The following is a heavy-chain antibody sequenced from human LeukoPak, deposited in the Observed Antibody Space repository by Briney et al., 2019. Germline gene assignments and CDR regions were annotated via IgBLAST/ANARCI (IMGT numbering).Heavy chain of an antibody. CDR1: GFTFSSYG. CDR2: ISYDGSNK. CDR3: ARNLRVSSSKYYYYYYGMDV. J-gene: IGHJ6*02. D-gene: IGHD6-6*01. V-gene: IGHV3-30*03. Sequence: GRSLRLSCAASGFTFSSYGMHWVRQAPGKGLEWVAVISYDGSNKYYADSVKGRFTISRDNSKNTLYLQMNSLRAEDTAVYYCARNLRVSSSKYYYYYYGMDVWGQGTTVTVSS.